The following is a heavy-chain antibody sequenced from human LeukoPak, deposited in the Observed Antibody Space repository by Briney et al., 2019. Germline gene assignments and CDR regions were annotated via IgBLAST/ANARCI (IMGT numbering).Heavy chain of an antibody. CDR1: GFTFSSYG. J-gene: IGHJ4*02. V-gene: IGHV3-33*01. CDR2: IWYDGSNK. D-gene: IGHD3-10*01. Sequence: PGGSLRLSCAASGFTFSSYGMHWVRQAPGKGLEWVAVIWYDGSNKYYADSVKGRFTISRDNAKNTLYLQMNSLRTEDTAVYYCARDFGSLTGDSWGQGTLVTVSS. CDR3: ARDFGSLTGDS.